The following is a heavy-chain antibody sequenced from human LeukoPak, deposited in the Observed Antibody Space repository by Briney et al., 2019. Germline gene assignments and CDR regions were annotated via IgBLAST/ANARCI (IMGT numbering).Heavy chain of an antibody. J-gene: IGHJ4*02. CDR3: ARDSLTITTPCDY. D-gene: IGHD4-11*01. CDR2: ISSSSSYI. Sequence: GGSLRLSCAASGFTFSSYGMSWVRQAPGKGLEWVSSISSSSSYIYYADSVKGRFTISRDNAKNSLFLQMNSLRAEDTAVYYCARDSLTITTPCDYWGQGTLVTVSS. CDR1: GFTFSSYG. V-gene: IGHV3-21*01.